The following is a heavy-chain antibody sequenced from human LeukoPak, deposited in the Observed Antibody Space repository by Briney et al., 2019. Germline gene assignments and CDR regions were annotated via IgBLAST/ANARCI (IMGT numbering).Heavy chain of an antibody. CDR1: GFTFSSYA. J-gene: IGHJ6*02. D-gene: IGHD2-15*01. Sequence: GGSLRLSCAASGFTFSSYAMHWVRQAPGKGLEWVAVISYDGSNKYYADSVKGRFTISRDNSKNTLCLQMNSLRAEDTAVYYCARAYCSGGSCYGYYYYYYGMDVWGQGTTVTVSS. CDR2: ISYDGSNK. V-gene: IGHV3-30-3*01. CDR3: ARAYCSGGSCYGYYYYYYGMDV.